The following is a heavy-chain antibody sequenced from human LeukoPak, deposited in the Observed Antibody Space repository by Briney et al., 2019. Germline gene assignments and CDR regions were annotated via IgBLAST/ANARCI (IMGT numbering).Heavy chain of an antibody. CDR2: MYYSGSS. V-gene: IGHV4-59*01. J-gene: IGHJ6*03. Sequence: PSETLSLTCTVSGVSISSYYWSWIRQPPGKGLEWIGYMYYSGSSNYNPSLKSRVTISVDSSKNQFSLKLGSVTAGDTAVYYCARDFADTDTRTADVYYTDVWGKGTTVTVSS. CDR1: GVSISSYY. CDR3: ARDFADTDTRTADVYYTDV. D-gene: IGHD5-18*01.